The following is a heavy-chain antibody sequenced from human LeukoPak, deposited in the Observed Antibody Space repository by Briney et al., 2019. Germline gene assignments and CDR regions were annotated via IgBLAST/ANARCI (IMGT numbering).Heavy chain of an antibody. CDR2: INHSGST. Sequence: SETLSLTCAVYGGSFSGYYWSWIRQPPGKGLEWIGEINHSGSTNYNPSLKSRVTISVDTSKNQFYLKLSSVTAADTAVYYCARGPWIQLWFGSVTYYFDYWGQGTLVTVSS. CDR1: GGSFSGYY. CDR3: ARGPWIQLWFGSVTYYFDY. V-gene: IGHV4-34*01. D-gene: IGHD5-18*01. J-gene: IGHJ4*02.